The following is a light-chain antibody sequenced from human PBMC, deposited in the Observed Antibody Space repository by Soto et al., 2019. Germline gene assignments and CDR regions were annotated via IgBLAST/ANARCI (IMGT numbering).Light chain of an antibody. V-gene: IGLV2-23*02. CDR2: EVS. CDR1: SSDIGSYNR. J-gene: IGLJ3*02. Sequence: QSALTQPASVSGSPGQSITISCTGTSSDIGSYNRVSWFQHHPGKAPKLIIYEVSERPSGVSNRLSGSKSGNTASLTISGLQAEDEADYYCCSCAGGFSGVFGGGTKLTVL. CDR3: CSCAGGFSGV.